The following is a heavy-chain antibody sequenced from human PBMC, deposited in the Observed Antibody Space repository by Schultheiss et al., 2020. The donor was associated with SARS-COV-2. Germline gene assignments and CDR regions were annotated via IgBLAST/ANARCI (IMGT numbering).Heavy chain of an antibody. CDR3: ARDRPNYYGSGSYLAAYYYYYGMDV. CDR1: GGSISSYY. CDR2: INHSGST. Sequence: SETLSLTCTVSGGSISSYYWSWIRQTPGKGLEWIGEINHSGSTNYNPSLKSRVTISVDTSKNQFSLKLSSVTAADTAVYYCARDRPNYYGSGSYLAAYYYYYGMDVWGQGTTVTVSS. D-gene: IGHD3-10*01. J-gene: IGHJ6*02. V-gene: IGHV4-59*01.